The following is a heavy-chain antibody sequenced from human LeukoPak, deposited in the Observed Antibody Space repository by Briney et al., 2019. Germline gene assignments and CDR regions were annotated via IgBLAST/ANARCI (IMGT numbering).Heavy chain of an antibody. Sequence: PSETLSLTCTVSGVSISSGYHWGWVRQPPGKGPVWIGSMFHGGNTYCNPSLKSRVTMSIDTSMNQFSLNLTSVTAADTAVYFCARTLYCSGATCFSPELLDTWGQGTLVTVSS. CDR2: MFHGGNT. CDR3: ARTLYCSGATCFSPELLDT. V-gene: IGHV4-38-2*02. D-gene: IGHD2-15*01. J-gene: IGHJ5*02. CDR1: GVSISSGYH.